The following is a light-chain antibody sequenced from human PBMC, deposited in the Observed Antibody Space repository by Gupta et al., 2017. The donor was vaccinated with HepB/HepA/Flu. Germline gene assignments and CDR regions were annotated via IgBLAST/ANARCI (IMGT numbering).Light chain of an antibody. CDR1: GSNIGTSF. CDR2: RNS. V-gene: IGLV1-47*01. J-gene: IGLJ2*01. Sequence: QSVLTQTPSASGTPGQRVNISCSGSGSNIGTSFVYWYQLLPGAAPKVLMYRNSQRPSGVPDRFSGSKSGTSASLGISGLRSEDEGDYYCAAWDTSLGGHVIFGGGTKVTVL. CDR3: AAWDTSLGGHVI.